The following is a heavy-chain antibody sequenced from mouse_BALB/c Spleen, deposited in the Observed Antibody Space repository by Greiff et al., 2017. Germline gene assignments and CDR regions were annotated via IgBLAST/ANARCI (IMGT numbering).Heavy chain of an antibody. CDR2: ISTYYGDA. D-gene: IGHD1-2*01. J-gene: IGHJ4*01. CDR3: ATGNSLLRLRDAMDY. CDR1: GYTFTDYA. V-gene: IGHV1S137*01. Sequence: QVQLQQSGAELVRPGVSVKISCKGSGYTFTDYAMHWVKQSHAKSLEWIGVISTYYGDASYNQKFKGKATMTVDKSSSTAYMELARLTSEDSAIYYCATGNSLLRLRDAMDYWGQGTSVTVSS.